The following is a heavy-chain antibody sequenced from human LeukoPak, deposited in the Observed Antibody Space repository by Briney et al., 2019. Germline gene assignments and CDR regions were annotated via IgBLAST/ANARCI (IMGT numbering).Heavy chain of an antibody. Sequence: GGSLRLSCAASGFTISSNYMNWVRQAPGKGLEWVSVIFNSGDTYYADSVKGRFTISRDTSKNTLYLQMNSLRVDDTAVYYCARDPPPATGAFDIWGQGTMVIIS. J-gene: IGHJ3*02. CDR1: GFTISSNY. CDR3: ARDPPPATGAFDI. D-gene: IGHD1-1*01. CDR2: IFNSGDT. V-gene: IGHV3-53*01.